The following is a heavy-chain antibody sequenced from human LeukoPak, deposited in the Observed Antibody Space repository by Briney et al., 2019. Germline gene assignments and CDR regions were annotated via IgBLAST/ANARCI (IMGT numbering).Heavy chain of an antibody. D-gene: IGHD3-16*02. CDR1: GFTFSSYS. CDR2: ISSSSSYI. CDR3: ARASMITFGGVIVY. Sequence: GGSLRPSCAAPGFTFSSYSMNWVRQAPGKGLEWVSSISSSSSYIYYAVSVKGRFTISRDNAKNSLYLQMNSLRAEDTAVYYCARASMITFGGVIVYWGQGTLATVSS. V-gene: IGHV3-21*01. J-gene: IGHJ4*02.